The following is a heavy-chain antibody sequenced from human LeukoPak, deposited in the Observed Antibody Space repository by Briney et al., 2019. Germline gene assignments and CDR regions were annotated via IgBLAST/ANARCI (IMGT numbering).Heavy chain of an antibody. CDR2: IIPIFGTA. V-gene: IGHV1-69*13. J-gene: IGHJ6*03. Sequence: SVKVSCKASGGTFSSYAISWVRQAPGQGLEWMGGIIPIFGTANYAQKFQGRVTITADESTSTAYMELSSLRSEYTAVYYCASKVVGENYYYYYMDVWGKGTTVTVSS. D-gene: IGHD1-26*01. CDR1: GGTFSSYA. CDR3: ASKVVGENYYYYYMDV.